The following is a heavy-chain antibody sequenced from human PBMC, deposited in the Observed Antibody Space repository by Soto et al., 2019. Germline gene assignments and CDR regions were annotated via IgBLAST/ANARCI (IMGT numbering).Heavy chain of an antibody. D-gene: IGHD4-17*01. CDR3: ARTTAVPNTLRSRYFFDY. V-gene: IGHV4-61*01. CDR1: GGSVSNKTYY. Sequence: SETLSLTCSVSGGSVSNKTYYWSWIRQPPGKRLEWIGYVYYSGTTNYNPSPKSRVTISVDLSKNQFSLRLSSVTTADTALYYCARTTAVPNTLRSRYFFDYWGQGTLVTVSS. J-gene: IGHJ4*02. CDR2: VYYSGTT.